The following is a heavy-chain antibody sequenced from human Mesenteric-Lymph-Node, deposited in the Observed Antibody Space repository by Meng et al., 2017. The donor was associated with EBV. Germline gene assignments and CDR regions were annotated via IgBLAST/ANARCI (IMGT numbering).Heavy chain of an antibody. CDR3: AKDQGSGSG. CDR2: ISGSGDST. J-gene: IGHJ4*02. D-gene: IGHD3-22*01. Sequence: EVQLLESGGGLVQPGGSLRLSCAASGFTFSGHAMSWVRQAPGKGLEWVSVISGSGDSTYYADSVKGRLTISRDNSKNTLYLQMNSLRAEDTAVYSCAKDQGSGSGWGQGTLVTVSS. CDR1: GFTFSGHA. V-gene: IGHV3-23*01.